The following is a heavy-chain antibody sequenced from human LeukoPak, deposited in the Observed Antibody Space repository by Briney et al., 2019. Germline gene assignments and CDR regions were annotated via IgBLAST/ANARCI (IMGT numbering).Heavy chain of an antibody. CDR2: IYPGDSDT. D-gene: IGHD1-26*01. Sequence: GESLKISCKGSGYSFTSYGISWVRQMPGKGLEWMGIIYPGDSDTRYSPSFQGQVTISADKSISTAYLQWSSLKASDTAMYYCARSQSNYRIWWFDPWGQGTLVTVSS. V-gene: IGHV5-51*01. J-gene: IGHJ5*02. CDR3: ARSQSNYRIWWFDP. CDR1: GYSFTSYG.